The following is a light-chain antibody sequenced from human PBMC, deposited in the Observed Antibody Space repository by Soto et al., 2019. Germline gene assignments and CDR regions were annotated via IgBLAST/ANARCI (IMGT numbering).Light chain of an antibody. V-gene: IGKV1-39*01. J-gene: IGKJ2*01. CDR1: QSISSY. Sequence: DIQMTQSPSSLSASVGDRVTITCRASQSISSYLNWYQQKPGKAPKLLIYAASSLQSGVPSRLSGNASGPDFTLTISSLQPEDFATYYCQQSYSTPYTCGQRTKLDIK. CDR3: QQSYSTPYT. CDR2: AAS.